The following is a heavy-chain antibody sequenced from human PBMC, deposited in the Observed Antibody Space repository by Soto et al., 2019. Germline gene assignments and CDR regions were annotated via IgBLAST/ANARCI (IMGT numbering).Heavy chain of an antibody. V-gene: IGHV3-23*01. CDR1: GFKFYAYA. Sequence: EVQLLDSGGGLEQPGGSRRLSCAASGFKFYAYAMSWVRQAPGKGLEWVSAISGTGASTYYADSVKGRFTISRDNSKNRLYLQMNRLTVEDTAVYFCAKGGVAGYWPYYHGMDVWGQGTTVTVS. CDR2: ISGTGAST. D-gene: IGHD6-19*01. CDR3: AKGGVAGYWPYYHGMDV. J-gene: IGHJ6*02.